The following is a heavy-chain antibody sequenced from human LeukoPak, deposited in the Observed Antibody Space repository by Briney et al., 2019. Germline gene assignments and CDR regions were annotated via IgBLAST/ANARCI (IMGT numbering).Heavy chain of an antibody. D-gene: IGHD3-9*01. CDR3: ATTYYDILTGYWHDAFDI. CDR2: IYYSGST. Sequence: SETLFLTCTVSGGSISSYYWSWIRQPPGKGLEWIGYIYYSGSTNYNPSLKSRVTISVDTSKNQFSLKLSSVTAADTAVYYCATTYYDILTGYWHDAFDIWGQGTMVTVSS. CDR1: GGSISSYY. V-gene: IGHV4-59*08. J-gene: IGHJ3*02.